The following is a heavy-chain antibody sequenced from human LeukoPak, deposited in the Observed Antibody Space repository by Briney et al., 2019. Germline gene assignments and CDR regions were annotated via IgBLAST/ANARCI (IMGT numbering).Heavy chain of an antibody. J-gene: IGHJ4*02. V-gene: IGHV4-34*01. CDR1: GGSFSGYY. Sequence: SETLSLTCAVYGGSFSGYYWSWIRQPPGEGLEWIGEINHSGSTNYNPSLKSRVTISVDTSKNQFSLKLSSVTAADTAVYYCARGGFNIVVVPAAIYFDYWGQGTLVTVSS. D-gene: IGHD2-2*01. CDR2: INHSGST. CDR3: ARGGFNIVVVPAAIYFDY.